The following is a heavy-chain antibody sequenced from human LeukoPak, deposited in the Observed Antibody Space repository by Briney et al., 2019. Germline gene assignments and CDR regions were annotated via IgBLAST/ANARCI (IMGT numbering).Heavy chain of an antibody. CDR1: GFTFSSYS. Sequence: PGGSLRLSCAASGFTFSSYSMNWVRQAPGKGLEWVSYISSSSSTIYYADSVKGRFTISRDNAKNSLYLQMNSLRAEDTAVYYCARDMGYCGGDCYSFDYWGQGTLVTVSS. J-gene: IGHJ4*02. D-gene: IGHD2-21*02. CDR2: ISSSSSTI. V-gene: IGHV3-48*04. CDR3: ARDMGYCGGDCYSFDY.